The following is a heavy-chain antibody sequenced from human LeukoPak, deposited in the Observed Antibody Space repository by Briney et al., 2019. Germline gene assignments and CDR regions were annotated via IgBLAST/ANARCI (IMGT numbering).Heavy chain of an antibody. D-gene: IGHD6-19*01. V-gene: IGHV4-4*07. CDR3: ARGGAVAGMGFDY. J-gene: IGHJ4*02. CDR1: GGPISSYY. CDR2: IYTSGST. Sequence: SETLSLTCTVSGGPISSYYWSWLRQPAGKGLEWIGRIYTSGSTNYNPSLKSRVTMSVDTSKNQFSLKLSSVTAADTAVYYCARGGAVAGMGFDYWGQGTLVTVSS.